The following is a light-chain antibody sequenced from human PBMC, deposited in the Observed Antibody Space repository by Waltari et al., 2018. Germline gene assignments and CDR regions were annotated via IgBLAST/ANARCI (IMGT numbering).Light chain of an antibody. CDR3: QQRRNWPPLT. V-gene: IGKV3-11*01. CDR1: EDVSIY. J-gene: IGKJ4*01. Sequence: ETVLTQSPATLSLSPGERAPLPSRASEDVSIYLAWYQQKPGQAPRLLIYDASNRATGIPARFSGSGSGTDFTLTISSLEPEDFALYYCQQRRNWPPLTFGGGTKVE. CDR2: DAS.